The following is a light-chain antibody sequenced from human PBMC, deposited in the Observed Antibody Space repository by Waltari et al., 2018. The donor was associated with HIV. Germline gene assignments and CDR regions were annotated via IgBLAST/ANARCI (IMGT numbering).Light chain of an antibody. Sequence: SVLPQPPSASGTPGQRVTISCSAGRFNIASNYVYWYQQFPGTAPRLLLHWNTLRPPGVPDRFSGSKSSTSASLAISGLRSADEADYFCAAWYDSVSGWVFGGGTKLTVL. CDR1: RFNIASNY. V-gene: IGLV1-47*01. J-gene: IGLJ3*02. CDR2: WNT. CDR3: AAWYDSVSGWV.